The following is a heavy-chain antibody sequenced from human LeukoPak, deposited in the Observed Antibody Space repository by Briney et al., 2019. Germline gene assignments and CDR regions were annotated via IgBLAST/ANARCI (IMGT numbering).Heavy chain of an antibody. CDR1: GGTFSSYA. Sequence: ASVKVSCKASGGTFSSYAISWVRQAPGQGLEWMGWISAYNGNTNYAQKLQGRVTMTTDTSTSTAYMELRSLRSDDTAVYYCARGALWFGDHSNWFDPWGQGTLVTVSS. D-gene: IGHD3-10*01. CDR2: ISAYNGNT. CDR3: ARGALWFGDHSNWFDP. J-gene: IGHJ5*02. V-gene: IGHV1-18*01.